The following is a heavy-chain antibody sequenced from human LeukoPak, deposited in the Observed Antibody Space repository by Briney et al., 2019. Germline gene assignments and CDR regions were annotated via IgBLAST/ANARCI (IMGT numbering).Heavy chain of an antibody. J-gene: IGHJ4*02. D-gene: IGHD1-26*01. V-gene: IGHV4-59*01. CDR1: GGSISSYY. CDR3: ARVGISDGAQSIDY. Sequence: ASETLSLTCTVSGGSISSYYWSWIRQPPGKGLEWIGYIYYSGSTNCNPSLKSRVTISVDTSKNQFSLKLSSVTAADTAVYYCARVGISDGAQSIDYWGQGTLVTVSS. CDR2: IYYSGST.